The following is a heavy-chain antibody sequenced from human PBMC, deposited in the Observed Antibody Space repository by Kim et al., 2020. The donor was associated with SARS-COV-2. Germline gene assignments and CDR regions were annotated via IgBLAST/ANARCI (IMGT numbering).Heavy chain of an antibody. V-gene: IGHV3-7*01. CDR1: GFTFGTYW. CDR3: ARDTGFRLDY. CDR2: IKPDGSDK. J-gene: IGHJ4*02. Sequence: GGSLRLSCAASGFTFGTYWMTWVRQAPVKGLEWVANIKPDGSDKNHVDSVRGRFTISRDNAKNSVSLQMNSLRADDTAVYYCARDTGFRLDYWGQGALVT.